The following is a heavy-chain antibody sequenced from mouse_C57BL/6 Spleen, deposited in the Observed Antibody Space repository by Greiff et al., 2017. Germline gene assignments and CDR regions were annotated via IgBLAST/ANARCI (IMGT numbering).Heavy chain of an antibody. CDR2: IHPSDSDT. CDR1: GYTFTSYW. CDR3: AMGDSSGYEDWFAY. Sequence: QVQLQQPGAELVKPGASVKVSCKASGYTFTSYWMHWVKQRPGQGLEWIGRIHPSDSDTNYNQKFKGKATLTVDKSSSTAYMQLSSLTSEDSAVYYCAMGDSSGYEDWFAYWGQGTLVTVSA. V-gene: IGHV1-74*01. D-gene: IGHD3-2*02. J-gene: IGHJ3*01.